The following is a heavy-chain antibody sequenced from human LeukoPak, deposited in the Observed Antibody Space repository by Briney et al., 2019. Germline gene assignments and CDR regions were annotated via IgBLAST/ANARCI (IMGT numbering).Heavy chain of an antibody. CDR2: ISGSGGST. V-gene: IGHV3-23*01. J-gene: IGHJ4*02. CDR1: GFTFSSYA. Sequence: PGGSLRLSCAASGFTFSSYAMSWVRQAPGKGLEWVSCISGSGGSTYYADSVKGRFTISRDNAKNSLSLKMNSLRAEDTAVYYCVRDGVGYFDYWGQGTLVTVSS. CDR3: VRDGVGYFDY. D-gene: IGHD2-15*01.